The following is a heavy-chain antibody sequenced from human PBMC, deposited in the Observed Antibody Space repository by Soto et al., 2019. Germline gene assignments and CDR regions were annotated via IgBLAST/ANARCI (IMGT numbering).Heavy chain of an antibody. CDR2: IMPIFGSA. V-gene: IGHV1-69*13. CDR3: ARQFDSDTTGYYYAY. CDR1: GGTFSRNT. J-gene: IGHJ4*02. Sequence: VKVSCKASGGTFSRNTISWVRQAPGQGLEWMGGIMPIFGSANYAQKFQGRVTITADENTRTVYMELSRLRSEDTAVYYCARQFDSDTTGYYYAYWGQGTLVTVSS. D-gene: IGHD3-22*01.